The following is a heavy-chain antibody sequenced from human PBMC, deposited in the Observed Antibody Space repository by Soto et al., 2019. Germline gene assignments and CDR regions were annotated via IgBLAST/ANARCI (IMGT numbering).Heavy chain of an antibody. CDR3: ATGTYAAKCSSTSCYGSYWFDP. J-gene: IGHJ5*02. CDR2: FDPEDGET. Sequence: ASVKVSCKVSGYTLTELSMHWVRQAPGKGLEWMGGFDPEDGETIYAQKFQGRVTMTEDTSTDTAYMELSSLRSEDTAVYYCATGTYAAKCSSTSCYGSYWFDPWGQGTLVTVSS. D-gene: IGHD2-2*01. V-gene: IGHV1-24*01. CDR1: GYTLTELS.